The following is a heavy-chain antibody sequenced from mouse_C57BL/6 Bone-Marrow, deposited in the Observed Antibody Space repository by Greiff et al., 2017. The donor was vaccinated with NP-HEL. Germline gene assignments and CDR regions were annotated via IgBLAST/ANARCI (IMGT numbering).Heavy chain of an antibody. J-gene: IGHJ1*03. Sequence: QVQLKESGPGLVAPSQSLSITCTVSGFSLTSYGVDWVRQSPGKGLEWLGVIWGVGSTNYNSALKSRLSISKDNPKSKVFLKMNSLQTDDTAMYYCASEYYGSSYDWYCDVWGTGTTVTVSS. CDR1: GFSLTSYG. V-gene: IGHV2-6*01. CDR2: IWGVGST. CDR3: ASEYYGSSYDWYCDV. D-gene: IGHD1-1*01.